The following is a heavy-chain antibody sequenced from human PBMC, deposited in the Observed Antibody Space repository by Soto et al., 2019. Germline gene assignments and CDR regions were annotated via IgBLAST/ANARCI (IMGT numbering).Heavy chain of an antibody. V-gene: IGHV3-49*03. J-gene: IGHJ5*02. CDR1: GFTFGDYA. D-gene: IGHD3-22*01. CDR2: IRSKAYGGTT. CDR3: TGVVVSAPHVLYNWFDL. Sequence: GGSLRLSCTASGFTFGDYAMSWFRQAPGKGLEWVGFIRSKAYGGTTEYAASVKGRFTISRDDSKSIAYLQMNSLKTEDTAVYYCTGVVVSAPHVLYNWFDLWGPGTLVTLSS.